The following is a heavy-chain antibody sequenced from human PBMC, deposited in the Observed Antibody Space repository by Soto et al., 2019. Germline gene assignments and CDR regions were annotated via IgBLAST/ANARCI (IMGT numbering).Heavy chain of an antibody. D-gene: IGHD3-22*01. CDR2: ISGSGGST. Sequence: GGSLRLSCAASGFTFSSYAMSWVRQAPGKGLEWVSAISGSGGSTYYADSVKGRFTISRDNSKNTLYLQMNSLRAEDTAVYYCAKGDGYYYDSSGYYNQAPPQLEYYYGMDVWGQGTTVTVSS. V-gene: IGHV3-23*01. CDR3: AKGDGYYYDSSGYYNQAPPQLEYYYGMDV. J-gene: IGHJ6*02. CDR1: GFTFSSYA.